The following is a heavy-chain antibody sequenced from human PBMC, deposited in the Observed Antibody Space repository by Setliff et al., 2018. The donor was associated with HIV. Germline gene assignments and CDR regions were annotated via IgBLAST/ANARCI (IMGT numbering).Heavy chain of an antibody. J-gene: IGHJ3*01. V-gene: IGHV3-7*01. CDR3: ARDLLASKATFDV. Sequence: GGSLRLSCAASGLTFSNYWMTWVRQAPGKGLQWVANIKEDGSEEYYVDSVKGRFTISRDNAENLLYLQMNILRVEDTAVYYCARDLLASKATFDVWGHGTMVTVSS. D-gene: IGHD2-8*02. CDR1: GLTFSNYW. CDR2: IKEDGSEE.